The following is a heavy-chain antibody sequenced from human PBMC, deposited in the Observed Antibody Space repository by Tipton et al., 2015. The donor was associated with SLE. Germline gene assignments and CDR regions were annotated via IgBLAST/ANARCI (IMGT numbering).Heavy chain of an antibody. V-gene: IGHV4-34*01. D-gene: IGHD1-14*01. CDR1: GGSFSGYY. CDR3: ARESNRGIDGMDV. Sequence: TLSLTCAVYGGSFSGYYWTWIRQPPGKGLEWIGEINHSGSTNYNPSLKSRVTISLDTSRNQVSLKLSSVTAADTAVYYCARESNRGIDGMDVWGRGTTVTVSS. J-gene: IGHJ6*02. CDR2: INHSGST.